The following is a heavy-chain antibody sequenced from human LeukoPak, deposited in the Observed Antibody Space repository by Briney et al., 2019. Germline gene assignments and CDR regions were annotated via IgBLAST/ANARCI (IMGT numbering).Heavy chain of an antibody. CDR3: AMTTPTNYYDSSGYYSY. CDR1: GGSISGYA. CDR2: IYYSGST. J-gene: IGHJ4*02. D-gene: IGHD3-22*01. Sequence: PSETLSLTCTVSGGSISGYAWSWIRQPPGKGLEWIGNIYYSGSTKYNPSLKSRVTVSVDTSKNQFSLKLSSVTAADTAVYYCAMTTPTNYYDSSGYYSYWGQGTLVTVSS. V-gene: IGHV4-59*08.